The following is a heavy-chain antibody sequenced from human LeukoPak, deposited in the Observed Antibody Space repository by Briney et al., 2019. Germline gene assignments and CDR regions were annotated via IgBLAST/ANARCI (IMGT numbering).Heavy chain of an antibody. CDR1: GFTFSSYG. D-gene: IGHD3-22*01. Sequence: GGSLRLSCAASGFTFSSYGMSWVRQAPGKGLEWVSAISGSGGSTYYADSVKGRFTISRDNSKNTLYLQMNSLRAEDMALYYCAKDVGSGYYQYYFDYWGQGTLVTVSS. CDR2: ISGSGGST. CDR3: AKDVGSGYYQYYFDY. V-gene: IGHV3-23*01. J-gene: IGHJ4*02.